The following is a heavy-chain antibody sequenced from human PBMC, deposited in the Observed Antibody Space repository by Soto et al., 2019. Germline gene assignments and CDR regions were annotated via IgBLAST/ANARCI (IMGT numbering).Heavy chain of an antibody. CDR2: IYYSGST. CDR3: ALGSRYDFWSGPALDV. CDR1: GGSISSYY. Sequence: SETLSLTCPVSGGSISSYYWSWIRQPPGKGLEWIGYIYYSGSTNYNPSLKSRVTISVDTSKNQFSLKLSSVTAADTAVYYCALGSRYDFWSGPALDVWGKGTTVTVSS. V-gene: IGHV4-59*01. D-gene: IGHD3-3*01. J-gene: IGHJ6*04.